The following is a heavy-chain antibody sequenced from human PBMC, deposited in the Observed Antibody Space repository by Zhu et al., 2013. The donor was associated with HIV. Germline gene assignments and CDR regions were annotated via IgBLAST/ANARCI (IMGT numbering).Heavy chain of an antibody. J-gene: IGHJ4*02. CDR2: ISGSGGRT. D-gene: IGHD5-12*01. Sequence: EVQLLESGGGLVQPGRSLRLSCAASGFTFRSYALSWVRQAPGKGLEWVSAISGSGGRTGYADSVKGRFTISRDNSKNTLYLQMNSLRAEDTAVYYCAKDPNVGYSGYDYSDYWGQGTLVTVSS. CDR3: AKDPNVGYSGYDYSDY. CDR1: GFTFRSYA. V-gene: IGHV3-23*01.